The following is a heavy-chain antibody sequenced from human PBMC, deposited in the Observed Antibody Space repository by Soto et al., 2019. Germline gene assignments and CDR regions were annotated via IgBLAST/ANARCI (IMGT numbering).Heavy chain of an antibody. CDR1: GFTFSSYW. V-gene: IGHV3-7*01. D-gene: IGHD1-1*01. CDR2: IKQDGSEK. CDR3: ARDGYGPYYYYMDV. Sequence: ESGGGLVQPGGSLRLSCAASGFTFSSYWMSWVRQAPGKGLEWVANIKQDGSEKYYVDSVKGRFTISRDNAKNSLYLQMNSLRAEDTAVYYCARDGYGPYYYYMDVWGKGTTVTVSS. J-gene: IGHJ6*03.